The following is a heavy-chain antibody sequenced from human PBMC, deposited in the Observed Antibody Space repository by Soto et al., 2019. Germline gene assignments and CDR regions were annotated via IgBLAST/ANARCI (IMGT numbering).Heavy chain of an antibody. J-gene: IGHJ5*01. CDR2: INPNSGGT. Sequence: ASVPVPYQPSGYTFNRYYMHWVRDPPGPGLEWMGWINPNSGGTNYAQKFQGRVTMTRDTYISTAYMELSRLRSDDAAVYYCARAPLVVVAATQRGWFDSWGQGTLVTVSS. D-gene: IGHD2-15*01. V-gene: IGHV1-2*02. CDR1: GYTFNRYY. CDR3: ARAPLVVVAATQRGWFDS.